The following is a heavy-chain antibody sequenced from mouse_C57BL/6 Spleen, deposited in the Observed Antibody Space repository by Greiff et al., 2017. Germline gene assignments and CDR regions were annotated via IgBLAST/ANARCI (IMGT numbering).Heavy chain of an antibody. CDR3: ARKPRFYAMDY. J-gene: IGHJ4*01. CDR2: IYWDDDK. Sequence: QVTLKESGPGILQSSQTLSLTCSFSGFSLSTSGMGVSWIRQPSGKGLEWLAHIYWDDDKRYNPSPKRRLTISKDTSRNQVFLKITRVDTADTATYDCARKPRFYAMDYWGQGTSVTVSS. CDR1: GFSLSTSGMG. D-gene: IGHD3-1*01. V-gene: IGHV8-12*01.